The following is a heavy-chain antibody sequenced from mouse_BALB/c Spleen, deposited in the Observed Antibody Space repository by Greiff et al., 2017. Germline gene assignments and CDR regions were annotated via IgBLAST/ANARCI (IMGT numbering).Heavy chain of an antibody. CDR2: ISYSGST. Sequence: EAGPGPVKPSQSLSPPCTVTGYSIPSDYAWNWIRQFPGNKLEWMGYISYSGSTSYNPSLKSRISITRDTSKNQFFLQLNSVTTEDTATYYCANYYGSGYYAMDYWGQGTSVTVSS. J-gene: IGHJ4*01. V-gene: IGHV3-2*02. CDR3: ANYYGSGYYAMDY. CDR1: GYSIPSDYA. D-gene: IGHD1-1*01.